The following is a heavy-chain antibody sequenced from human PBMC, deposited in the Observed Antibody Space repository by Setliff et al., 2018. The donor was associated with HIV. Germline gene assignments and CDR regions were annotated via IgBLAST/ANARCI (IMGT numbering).Heavy chain of an antibody. CDR3: ARDATTVYFDS. J-gene: IGHJ4*02. Sequence: GGSLRLSCVGSGFIFSIYTMHWFRQAPGKGLECISYISGNSGTIYYADSVKGRFTISRDNAKNSLSLQMNSLRAEDTAMYYCARDATTVYFDSWGQGTQVTVSS. CDR2: ISGNSGTI. V-gene: IGHV3-48*01. CDR1: GFIFSIYT. D-gene: IGHD4-4*01.